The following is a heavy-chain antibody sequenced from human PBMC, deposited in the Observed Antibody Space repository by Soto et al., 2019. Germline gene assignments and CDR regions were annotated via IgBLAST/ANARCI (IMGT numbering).Heavy chain of an antibody. Sequence: SETLSLTCTVSGDSISNNNFYWGWIRQPPGKGLEWIGYIYYSGSTYYNPSLKSRVTISVDTSKNQFSLKLSSVTAADTAVYYCARDTGYKWNLYYYYGMDVWGQGTTVTVSS. CDR2: IYYSGST. V-gene: IGHV4-39*07. J-gene: IGHJ6*02. D-gene: IGHD1-20*01. CDR3: ARDTGYKWNLYYYYGMDV. CDR1: GDSISNNNFY.